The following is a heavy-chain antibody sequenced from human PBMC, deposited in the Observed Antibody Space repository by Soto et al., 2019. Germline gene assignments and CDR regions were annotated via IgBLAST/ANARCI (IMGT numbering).Heavy chain of an antibody. CDR1: GGSISSYY. Sequence: PSETLSLTCTVSGGSISSYYWSWIRQPAGKGLEWIGRIYTSGSTNYNPSLTSRVTMSVDTSTTQFSLKLSSVTAADTAVYYCARDGLEGGSYDIFDYWGQGXLVTVSS. V-gene: IGHV4-4*07. CDR2: IYTSGST. J-gene: IGHJ4*02. CDR3: ARDGLEGGSYDIFDY. D-gene: IGHD3-22*01.